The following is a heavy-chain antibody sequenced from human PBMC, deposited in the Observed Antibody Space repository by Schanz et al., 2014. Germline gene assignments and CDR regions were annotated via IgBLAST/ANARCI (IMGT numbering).Heavy chain of an antibody. Sequence: QLQLVQSGAEVKKPGSSVKVSCKLSGGTFSSYTISWMRQAPGQGLEWMGKIIPVLNIATYAQRFQGRVSITTDTSANTAYMELRSLRSDDTAHYYCVRVPSRDVSFDLWGRGTLVTVSS. CDR2: IIPVLNIA. CDR1: GGTFSSYT. V-gene: IGHV1-69*02. CDR3: VRVPSRDVSFDL. J-gene: IGHJ2*01. D-gene: IGHD3-16*01.